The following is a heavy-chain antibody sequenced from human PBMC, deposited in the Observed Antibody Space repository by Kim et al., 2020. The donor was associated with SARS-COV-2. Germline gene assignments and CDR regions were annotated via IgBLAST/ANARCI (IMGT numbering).Heavy chain of an antibody. V-gene: IGHV3-30*04. Sequence: GGSLRLSCAASGFTCSSYAMHWVRQAPGKGLEWVAVISYDGSNKYYADSVKGRFTISRDKSKNTLYLQMNSLRAQDTAVYYCSRDRGIQLWPNIWYYYGMDVWGQGTTVTVSS. CDR3: SRDRGIQLWPNIWYYYGMDV. D-gene: IGHD5-18*01. J-gene: IGHJ6*02. CDR1: GFTCSSYA. CDR2: ISYDGSNK.